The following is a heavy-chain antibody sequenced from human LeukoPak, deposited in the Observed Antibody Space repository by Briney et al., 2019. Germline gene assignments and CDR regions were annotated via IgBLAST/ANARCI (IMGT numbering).Heavy chain of an antibody. V-gene: IGHV3-21*01. Sequence: GGSLRLSCAASGFTFSSYSMNWVRQAPGKGLEWVSSISSSSSYIYYADSVKGRFTISRDNAKNSLYLQMNSLRAEDTAVYYCARGRYDFWSGYYTFDYWGQGTLVTVSS. CDR2: ISSSSSYI. CDR1: GFTFSSYS. J-gene: IGHJ4*02. D-gene: IGHD3-3*01. CDR3: ARGRYDFWSGYYTFDY.